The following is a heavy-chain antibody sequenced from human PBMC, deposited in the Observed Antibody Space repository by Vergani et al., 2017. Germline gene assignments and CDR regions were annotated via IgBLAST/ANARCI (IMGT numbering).Heavy chain of an antibody. Sequence: ELQLVESGGGLVQPGGSLRLSCAASGSTVSGNYMTWVRQAPGKGLEWVSHIYSGDETYYADSVKGRITISRDISKNTRHLQKNNLSVEDTAVYYCARGNYYCSGTYVVPWGPGTLVAGS. V-gene: IGHV3-66*02. CDR2: IYSGDET. J-gene: IGHJ5*02. D-gene: IGHD3-10*01. CDR3: ARGNYYCSGTYVVP. CDR1: GSTVSGNY.